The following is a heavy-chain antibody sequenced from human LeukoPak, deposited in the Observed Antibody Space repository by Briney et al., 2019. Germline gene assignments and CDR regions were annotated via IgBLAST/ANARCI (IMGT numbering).Heavy chain of an antibody. CDR1: GYTFTSYG. Sequence: ASVKVSCKASGYTFTSYGISWVRQAPGQGLEWMGSSNPNSGGTNYAQKFQGRVTMTRDTSISTAYMELSRLRSDDTAVYYCARPYSYGPLGIFDYWGQGTLVTVSS. D-gene: IGHD5-18*01. V-gene: IGHV1-2*02. CDR2: SNPNSGGT. CDR3: ARPYSYGPLGIFDY. J-gene: IGHJ4*02.